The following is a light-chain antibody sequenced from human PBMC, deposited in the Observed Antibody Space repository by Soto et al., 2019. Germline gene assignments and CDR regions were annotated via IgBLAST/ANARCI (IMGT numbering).Light chain of an antibody. CDR3: QQYYSYTALT. J-gene: IGKJ4*01. CDR1: QGISSY. V-gene: IGKV1-8*01. CDR2: AAS. Sequence: AIRMTQSPSSFSASTGDRVTITCRASQGISSYLAWYQQKPGKAPKLLIYAASTLQSGVPSRFSGSGSGTDFTLTISCLQYEDFATYYCQQYYSYTALTFGGGTKVEIK.